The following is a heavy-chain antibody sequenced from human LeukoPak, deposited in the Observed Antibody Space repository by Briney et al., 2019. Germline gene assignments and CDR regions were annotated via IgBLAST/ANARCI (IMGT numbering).Heavy chain of an antibody. CDR2: ISYDGSNK. J-gene: IGHJ4*02. CDR1: GFTFSSYA. V-gene: IGHV3-30-3*01. D-gene: IGHD5-18*01. Sequence: GGSLRLSCAASGFTFSSYAMHWVRQAPGKGLEWVAVISYDGSNKHYADSVKGRFTISRDNSKNTLYLQMNSLRAEDTAVYYCAKLVDTATPNFDYWGQGTLVTVSS. CDR3: AKLVDTATPNFDY.